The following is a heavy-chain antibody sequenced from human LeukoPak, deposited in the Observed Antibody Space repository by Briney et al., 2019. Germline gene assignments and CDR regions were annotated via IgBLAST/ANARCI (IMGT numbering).Heavy chain of an antibody. D-gene: IGHD3-3*01. V-gene: IGHV4-4*07. CDR1: GGSISPYY. CDR2: IYTSGST. Sequence: SETLSLTCSVSGGSISPYYWSWIRQPAGKGLEWIGRIYTSGSTNYNPSLKSRVTMSVDTSKNQFSLKLSSVTAADTAVYYCARATPNYDFWSGYYTGHAFDIWGQGTMVTVSS. J-gene: IGHJ3*02. CDR3: ARATPNYDFWSGYYTGHAFDI.